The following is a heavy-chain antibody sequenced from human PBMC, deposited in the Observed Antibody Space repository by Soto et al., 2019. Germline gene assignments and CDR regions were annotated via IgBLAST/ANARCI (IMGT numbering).Heavy chain of an antibody. CDR1: GGSISSYY. J-gene: IGHJ5*01. V-gene: IGHV4-59*08. CDR3: SRHGRSGWFDY. CDR2: IYYSGST. Sequence: QVHLQETGPGLVRPSETLSLTCTVSGGSISSYYWSWIRQPPGKGLEWIGYIYYSGSTNYNPSLKSRVTISVDTSKNQFSLKLSSVTAADTAVYYCSRHGRSGWFDYWGQGTLVTVSS. D-gene: IGHD1-26*01.